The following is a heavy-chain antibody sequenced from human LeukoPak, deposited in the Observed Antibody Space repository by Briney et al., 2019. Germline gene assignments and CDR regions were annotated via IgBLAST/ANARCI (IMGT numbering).Heavy chain of an antibody. CDR1: GFTFSSYS. Sequence: PGGSLRLSCAASGFTFSSYSMNWIRQPPGKGLEWIGYIYYSGSTNYNPSLKSRVTISVDTSKNQFSLKLSSVTAADTAVYYCARTTEGGYTYDYFYYYMDVWGKGTTVTISS. V-gene: IGHV4-59*01. CDR2: IYYSGST. J-gene: IGHJ6*03. CDR3: ARTTEGGYTYDYFYYYMDV. D-gene: IGHD5-18*01.